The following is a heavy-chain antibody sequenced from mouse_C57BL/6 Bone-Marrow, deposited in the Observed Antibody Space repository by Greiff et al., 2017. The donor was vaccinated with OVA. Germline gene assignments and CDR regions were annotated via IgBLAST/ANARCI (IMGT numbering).Heavy chain of an antibody. D-gene: IGHD1-1*02. CDR2: IWSGGST. Sequence: VQGVESGPGLVQPSQSLSITCTVSGFSLTSYGVHWVRQSPGKGLEWLGVIWSGGSTDYNAAFISRLSISKDNSKGQVFFKMNSLQADDTAIYYCARSGGNPPYWYFDVWGTGTTVTVSS. CDR1: GFSLTSYG. J-gene: IGHJ1*03. V-gene: IGHV2-2*01. CDR3: ARSGGNPPYWYFDV.